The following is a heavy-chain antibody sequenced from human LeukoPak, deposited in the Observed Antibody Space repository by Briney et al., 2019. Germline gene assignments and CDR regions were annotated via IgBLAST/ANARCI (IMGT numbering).Heavy chain of an antibody. D-gene: IGHD5-24*01. CDR2: IYRSVRTI. CDR1: GFTLSSFE. Sequence: GGCLRLSCAASGFTLSSFEMNWVRQAAGKGLEWVSFIYRSVRTIFYAGSVEGRFTISRDDDKNSVYLQMNSLSAEDTAVYYCARDLYYRQTAVDGNNYAYWGQGTLVTVSS. CDR3: ARDLYYRQTAVDGNNYAY. J-gene: IGHJ4*02. V-gene: IGHV3-48*03.